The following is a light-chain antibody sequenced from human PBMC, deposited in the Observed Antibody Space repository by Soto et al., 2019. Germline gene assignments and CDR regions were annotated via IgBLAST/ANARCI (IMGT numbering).Light chain of an antibody. CDR1: SSDVGAYNY. J-gene: IGLJ2*01. CDR2: DVS. Sequence: QSALTQPASVPGSPGQSITISCTGTSSDVGAYNYVSWYHQHPGKATKLIIYDVSDRPSGVSTRFSGAKSGNTASLTISGLQAEDEADYYCSSYTTSSTVVFGGGTKLTVL. CDR3: SSYTTSSTVV. V-gene: IGLV2-14*01.